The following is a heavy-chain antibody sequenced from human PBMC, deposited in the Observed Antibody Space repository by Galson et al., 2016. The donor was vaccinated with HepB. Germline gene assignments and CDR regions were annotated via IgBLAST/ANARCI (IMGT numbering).Heavy chain of an antibody. CDR3: AQSSYDYVWGSYRFDS. CDR2: ISGNGGRT. D-gene: IGHD3-16*02. J-gene: IGHJ4*02. V-gene: IGHV3-23*01. CDR1: GFTFSDYA. Sequence: SLRLSCAASGFTFSDYAMGWVRQAPGKGLEWVSGISGNGGRTYYADSVEGRFTISRDNSKNTLYLQMNSLRAEDTAIYYCAQSSYDYVWGSYRFDSWGQGTLVTVSS.